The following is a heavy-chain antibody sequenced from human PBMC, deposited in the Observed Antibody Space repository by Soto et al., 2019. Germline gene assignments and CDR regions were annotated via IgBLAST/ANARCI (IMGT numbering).Heavy chain of an antibody. Sequence: GGSLRLSCAASGFTFSSHGMHWVRQAPGKGLEWVAVISYDGSNKYYADSVKGRFTISRDNSKNTLYLQMNSLRAEDTAVYYCAKAAYDSSGYSLDYWGQGTLVTVSS. J-gene: IGHJ4*02. CDR3: AKAAYDSSGYSLDY. CDR1: GFTFSSHG. CDR2: ISYDGSNK. D-gene: IGHD3-22*01. V-gene: IGHV3-30*18.